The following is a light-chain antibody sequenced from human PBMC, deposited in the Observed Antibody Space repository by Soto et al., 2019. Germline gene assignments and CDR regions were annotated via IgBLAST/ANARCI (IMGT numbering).Light chain of an antibody. CDR3: QQYYSTPLT. Sequence: DIVMTQSPDSLAVSLGERATINFKSIQIVLHSSNNKNYLAWYQQKPGQPPKLLIYWASTRESGVPDRFSGSGSGTDFTLTISSLQAEDVAVYYCQQYYSTPLTFGGGTKVDI. CDR1: QIVLHSSNNKNY. CDR2: WAS. V-gene: IGKV4-1*01. J-gene: IGKJ4*01.